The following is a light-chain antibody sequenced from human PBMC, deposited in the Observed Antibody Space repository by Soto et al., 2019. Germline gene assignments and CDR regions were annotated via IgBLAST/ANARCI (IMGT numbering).Light chain of an antibody. CDR1: QSVSSHY. CDR3: HQYGRSPRHT. Sequence: EIVLTQSPGTLSLSPGDRATLSCRASQSVSSHYLAWYQSKPGQAPRLLIYGASSRATGIPDRFSGSGSGTDFTLTINRLEPEDFAVYYCHQYGRSPRHTLGQGAKLEMK. J-gene: IGKJ2*01. V-gene: IGKV3-20*01. CDR2: GAS.